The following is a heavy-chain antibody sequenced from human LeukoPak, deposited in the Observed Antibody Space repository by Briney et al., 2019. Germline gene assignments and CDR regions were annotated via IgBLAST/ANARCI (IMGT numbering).Heavy chain of an antibody. CDR3: ASGYFDWLLPN. D-gene: IGHD3-9*01. CDR1: GFTFSSYS. CDR2: ISSSSTI. Sequence: GGSLRLSCAASGFTFSSYSMNWVRQAPGKGLEWVSYISSSSTIYYADSVKGRFTISRDNAKNSLYLQMNSLRAEDTAVYYCASGYFDWLLPNWGQGTLVTVSS. J-gene: IGHJ4*02. V-gene: IGHV3-48*04.